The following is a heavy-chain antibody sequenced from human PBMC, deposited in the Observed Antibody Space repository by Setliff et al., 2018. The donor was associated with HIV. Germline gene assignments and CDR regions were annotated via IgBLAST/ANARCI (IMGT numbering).Heavy chain of an antibody. V-gene: IGHV4-4*08. D-gene: IGHD5-18*01. CDR3: ASWSYGYFDY. J-gene: IGHJ4*02. CDR1: GGSISSYY. Sequence: PSETLSLTCTVSGGSISSYYWSWIRQPPGKGLEWIGYIYTSGSTNYNPSLKSRVTISVDTPKNQFSLKLSSVTAADTAVYYCASWSYGYFDYWGQGTLVTVSS. CDR2: IYTSGST.